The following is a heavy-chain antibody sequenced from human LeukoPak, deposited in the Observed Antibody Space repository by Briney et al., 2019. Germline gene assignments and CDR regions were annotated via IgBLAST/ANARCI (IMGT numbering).Heavy chain of an antibody. CDR1: SGSISGYY. D-gene: IGHD6-6*01. V-gene: IGHV4-59*01. CDR2: LYYSGST. J-gene: IGHJ6*03. Sequence: SETLSLTCTVSSGSISGYYWSWIRQPPGKGLEWIGYLYYSGSTNYNPSLKSRVTISVDTSKNQFSLKLSSVTAADTAVYYCARGVAARPNRSYYYYYYMDVWGKGTTVTVSS. CDR3: ARGVAARPNRSYYYYYYMDV.